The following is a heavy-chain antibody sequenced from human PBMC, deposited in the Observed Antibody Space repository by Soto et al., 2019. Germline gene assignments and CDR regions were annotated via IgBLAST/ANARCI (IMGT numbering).Heavy chain of an antibody. J-gene: IGHJ3*02. V-gene: IGHV3-9*01. Sequence: GGSLRLSCAVSGFTFEDYAMHWVRQAPGKGLEWVSGISWDSRSVAYADSVKGRFTISRDNAENSLHLQMNSLRAEDTAVYYCAKDSIRRSFSRSSTRARDAFDIWGQGTMVTV. CDR3: AKDSIRRSFSRSSTRARDAFDI. D-gene: IGHD6-6*01. CDR1: GFTFEDYA. CDR2: ISWDSRSV.